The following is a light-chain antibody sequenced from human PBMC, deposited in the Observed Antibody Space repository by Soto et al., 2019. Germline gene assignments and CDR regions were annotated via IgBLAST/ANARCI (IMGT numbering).Light chain of an antibody. V-gene: IGKV1-39*01. CDR1: QSISSN. CDR2: VAS. CDR3: QQSYSTPYT. Sequence: DIQMTQSPSSLSASVGDRVTITCRASQSISSNLNWYQQKPGEAPKLLIYVASSLQIGVPSRFSGSESGTDYTLTISSLQPDDFATYYCQQSYSTPYTFGQGTKLEIK. J-gene: IGKJ2*01.